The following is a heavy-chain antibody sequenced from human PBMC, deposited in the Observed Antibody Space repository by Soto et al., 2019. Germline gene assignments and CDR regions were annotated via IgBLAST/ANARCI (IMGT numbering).Heavy chain of an antibody. CDR2: IYYSGST. V-gene: IGHV4-39*01. D-gene: IGHD3-22*01. J-gene: IGHJ4*02. CDR1: GGSISSSSYY. CDR3: ASQPRDDDSSGYYHVT. Sequence: QLQLQESGPGLVKPSETLSLTCTVSGGSISSSSYYWGWIRQPPGKGLEWIGSIYYSGSTYYNPSLKSRVTISVDTSKNQFSLKLSSVTAADTAVYYCASQPRDDDSSGYYHVTWSQGTLVTVSS.